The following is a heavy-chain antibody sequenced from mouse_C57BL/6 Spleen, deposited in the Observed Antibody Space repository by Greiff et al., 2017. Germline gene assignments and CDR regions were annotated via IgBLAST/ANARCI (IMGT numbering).Heavy chain of an antibody. CDR3: ARSDYGSSWGFAY. Sequence: QVQLKESGPELVKPGASVKLSCKASGYTFTSYDINWVKQRPGQGLEWIGWIYPRDGSTKYNEKFKGKATLTVDTSSSTAYMELHSLTSEDSAVYFCARSDYGSSWGFAYWGQGTLVTVSA. D-gene: IGHD1-1*01. V-gene: IGHV1-85*01. CDR2: IYPRDGST. J-gene: IGHJ3*01. CDR1: GYTFTSYD.